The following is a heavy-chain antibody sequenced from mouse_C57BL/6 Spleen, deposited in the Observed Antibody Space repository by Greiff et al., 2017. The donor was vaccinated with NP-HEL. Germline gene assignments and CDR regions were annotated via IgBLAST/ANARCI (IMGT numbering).Heavy chain of an antibody. J-gene: IGHJ4*01. CDR1: GFTFSSYA. V-gene: IGHV5-4*01. Sequence: EVQLVESGGGLVKPGGSLKLSCAASGFTFSSYAMSWVRQTPEKRLEWVATISDGGSYTYYPDNVKGRFTISRDNAKNNLYLQMSHLKSEDTAMYYCARDRGLRREAMDYWGQGTSVTVSS. D-gene: IGHD2-4*01. CDR3: ARDRGLRREAMDY. CDR2: ISDGGSYT.